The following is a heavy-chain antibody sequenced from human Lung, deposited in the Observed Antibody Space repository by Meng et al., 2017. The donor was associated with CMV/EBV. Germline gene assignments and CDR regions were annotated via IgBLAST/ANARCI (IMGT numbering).Heavy chain of an antibody. Sequence: GQPRESGPGLVKPSQTRSLTCTVSGGSIGSGGYYWSWIRQHPGKGLEWIGYIHSSGSTYYNPSLRSRLTISVDTSKNQFSLKLSSVTAADTAVYYCARASYGSGSPLGESWFDPWGQGTLVTVSS. V-gene: IGHV4-31*03. CDR2: IHSSGST. CDR1: GGSIGSGGYY. D-gene: IGHD3-10*01. CDR3: ARASYGSGSPLGESWFDP. J-gene: IGHJ5*02.